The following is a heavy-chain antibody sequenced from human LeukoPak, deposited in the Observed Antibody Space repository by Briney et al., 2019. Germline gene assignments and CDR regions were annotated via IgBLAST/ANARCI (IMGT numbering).Heavy chain of an antibody. D-gene: IGHD1-26*01. V-gene: IGHV1-18*01. CDR1: GYTFPSYG. J-gene: IGHJ4*02. CDR2: ISAYNGNT. Sequence: GSSVNVSCKASGYTFPSYGISWVRQAPGQGLEGLGWISAYNGNTNYAQKLQGRVTLTPDTSTSTVYMELRSLRSDDTAVYYCARMYSGSYDVDYWGQGTLVTVSS. CDR3: ARMYSGSYDVDY.